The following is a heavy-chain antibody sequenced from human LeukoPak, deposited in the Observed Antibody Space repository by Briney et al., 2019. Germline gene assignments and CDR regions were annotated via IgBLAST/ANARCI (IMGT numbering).Heavy chain of an antibody. CDR1: GFTFSNAW. V-gene: IGHV3-15*01. J-gene: IGHJ4*02. Sequence: SGGSLRLSCTASGFTFSNAWMSWVRQAPGRGLKWVGRFKSKTDGGTTDYAAPVKGRFTISKDDSKNTLYLQMNSLKSEDTAVYYCSTEGTYDSSGYHVVGVSDNWGQGTLVTVSS. D-gene: IGHD3-22*01. CDR2: FKSKTDGGTT. CDR3: STEGTYDSSGYHVVGVSDN.